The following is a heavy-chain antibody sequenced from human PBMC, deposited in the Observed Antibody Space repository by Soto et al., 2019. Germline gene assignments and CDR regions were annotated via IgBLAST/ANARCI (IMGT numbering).Heavy chain of an antibody. V-gene: IGHV4-34*01. CDR2: INHSGST. D-gene: IGHD4-17*01. CDR3: ARVPTTVTTYFDY. CDR1: GGSFSGYY. J-gene: IGHJ4*02. Sequence: QVQLQQWGAGLLKPSETLSLTCAVYGGSFSGYYWSWIRQPPGTGLEWIGEINHSGSTNYNPSLKSRVTISVDTSKNQFSLKLSSVTAADTAVYYCARVPTTVTTYFDYWGQGTLVTVSS.